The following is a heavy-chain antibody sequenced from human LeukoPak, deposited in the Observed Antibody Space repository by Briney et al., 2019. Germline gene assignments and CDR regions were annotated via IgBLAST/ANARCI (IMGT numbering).Heavy chain of an antibody. J-gene: IGHJ1*01. CDR3: ASKSSSWYPDFQH. V-gene: IGHV4-59*01. D-gene: IGHD6-13*01. Sequence: SETLSLTCTVSGGSISSYYWSWIRQPPGKGLEWIGCIYYSGSTNYNPSLKSRVTISVDTSKNQFSLKLSSVTAADTAVYYCASKSSSWYPDFQHWGQGTLVTVSS. CDR2: IYYSGST. CDR1: GGSISSYY.